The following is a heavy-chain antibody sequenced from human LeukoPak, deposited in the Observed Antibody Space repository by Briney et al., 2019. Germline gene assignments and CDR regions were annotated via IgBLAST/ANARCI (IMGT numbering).Heavy chain of an antibody. CDR1: GYTFTSYG. Sequence: GASVKVSCKASGYTFTSYGISWVRQAPGQGLEWMGWISAYNGNTNYAQKLQGRVTMTTDTSTSTAYMELRSLRSDDTAVYYCARSEGYSSSWYPGYYYYYMDVWGQGTTVTVSS. J-gene: IGHJ6*03. V-gene: IGHV1-18*01. D-gene: IGHD6-13*01. CDR3: ARSEGYSSSWYPGYYYYYMDV. CDR2: ISAYNGNT.